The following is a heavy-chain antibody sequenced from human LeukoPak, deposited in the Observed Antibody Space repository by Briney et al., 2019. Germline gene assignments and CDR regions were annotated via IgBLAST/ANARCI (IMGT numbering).Heavy chain of an antibody. CDR1: GGSISSSSYY. V-gene: IGHV4-39*07. CDR3: ASSLEPEAFDI. Sequence: SETLSLTCTVSGGSISSSSYYWGWIRQPPGTGLEWIGSIYYSGGTYYNPSLKSRVTISVDTSKNQFSLKLSSVTAADTAVYYCASSLEPEAFDIWGQGTMVTVSS. CDR2: IYYSGGT. J-gene: IGHJ3*02. D-gene: IGHD1-1*01.